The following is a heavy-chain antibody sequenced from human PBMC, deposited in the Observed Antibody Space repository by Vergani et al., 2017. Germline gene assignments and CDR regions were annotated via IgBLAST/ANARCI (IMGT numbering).Heavy chain of an antibody. CDR2: INPSGGST. CDR3: ARGIWTGGAYLDY. J-gene: IGHJ4*02. D-gene: IGHD3/OR15-3a*01. Sequence: QVQLVQSGAEVKKPGASVKVSCKASGYTFTSYYMHLVRQAPGQGLEWMGIINPSGGSTSYAQKLQGRVTMTRDTSTSTVYMELSSLRSEDTAVYYWARGIWTGGAYLDYWGQGTLVTVSA. V-gene: IGHV1-46*01. CDR1: GYTFTSYY.